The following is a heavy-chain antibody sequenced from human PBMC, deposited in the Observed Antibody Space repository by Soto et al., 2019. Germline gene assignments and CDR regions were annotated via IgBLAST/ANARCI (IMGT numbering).Heavy chain of an antibody. CDR2: IYYSGST. J-gene: IGHJ4*02. CDR1: GGCVCIYY. Sequence: SETLSLTCTVSGGCVCIYYCTLIRQSPGKGLEWIGYIYYSGSTNYNPSLKSRVTISVDTSKNQFSLELSSVTAADTAVYYCASYCTSTSCPFDYWGQGILVTVSS. D-gene: IGHD2-2*01. V-gene: IGHV4-59*02. CDR3: ASYCTSTSCPFDY.